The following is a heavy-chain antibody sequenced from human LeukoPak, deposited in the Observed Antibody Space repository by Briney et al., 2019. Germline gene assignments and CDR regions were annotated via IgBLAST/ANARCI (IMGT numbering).Heavy chain of an antibody. D-gene: IGHD2-21*01. CDR1: GFTFSSYA. J-gene: IGHJ4*02. CDR2: ISSSSSYI. Sequence: PGGSLRLSCAASGFTFSSYAMSWVRQAPGKGLEWVSSISSSSSYIYYADSVKGRFTISRDNAKNSLYLQMNSLRAEDTAVYYCAAGQEIGGVIGDYWGQGTLVTVSS. V-gene: IGHV3-21*01. CDR3: AAGQEIGGVIGDY.